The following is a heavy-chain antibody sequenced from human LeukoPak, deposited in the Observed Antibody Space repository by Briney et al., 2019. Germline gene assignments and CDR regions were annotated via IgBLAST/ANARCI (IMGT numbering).Heavy chain of an antibody. V-gene: IGHV1-69*13. D-gene: IGHD5-18*01. CDR3: AREPIYTAMVDDGFDY. CDR2: IIPIFGTA. J-gene: IGHJ4*02. Sequence: SVKVSCKASGGTFSSYAISWVRQAPGQGLEWMGGIIPIFGTANYAQKFQGRVTVTADESTSTAYMELSSLRSEDTAVYYCAREPIYTAMVDDGFDYWGQGTLVTVSS. CDR1: GGTFSSYA.